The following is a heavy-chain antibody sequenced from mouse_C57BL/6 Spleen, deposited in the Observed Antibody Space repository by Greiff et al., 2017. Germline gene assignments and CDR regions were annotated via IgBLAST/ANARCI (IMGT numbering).Heavy chain of an antibody. CDR1: GYTFTSYW. Sequence: QVQLQQSGAELAKPGASVKLSCKASGYTFTSYWMHWVKQRPGQGLEWIGYINPSSGYTNYNQKFKAKATLTADKSSSTAYMQLSSLTYEDSAVXYCARPYDYDVTWFAYWGQGTLVTVSA. D-gene: IGHD2-4*01. V-gene: IGHV1-7*01. CDR2: INPSSGYT. J-gene: IGHJ3*01. CDR3: ARPYDYDVTWFAY.